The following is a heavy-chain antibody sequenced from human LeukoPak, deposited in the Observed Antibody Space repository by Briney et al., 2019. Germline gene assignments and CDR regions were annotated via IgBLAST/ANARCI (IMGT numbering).Heavy chain of an antibody. Sequence: GGSLRLSCAASGFTFSSYGMSWVRQAPGKGLEWVSGISGNSGTTYYADSVKGRFTISRDNSKNTLYLQMNSLRVEDTAVYYCAKDGRITMVRGVIYYFDYWGQGTLVTVSS. CDR2: ISGNSGTT. J-gene: IGHJ4*02. V-gene: IGHV3-23*01. D-gene: IGHD3-10*01. CDR3: AKDGRITMVRGVIYYFDY. CDR1: GFTFSSYG.